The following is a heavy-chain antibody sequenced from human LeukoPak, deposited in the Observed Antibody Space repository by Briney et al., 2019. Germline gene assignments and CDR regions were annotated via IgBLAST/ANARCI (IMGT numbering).Heavy chain of an antibody. CDR1: GFTLSNYW. D-gene: IGHD6-13*01. J-gene: IGHJ4*01. V-gene: IGHV3-74*01. CDR2: INGHGNTT. Sequence: PGGSLRPSCAASGFTLSNYWMHWVRQVPGKGLVWVSSINGHGNTTKYADSVRGRFTISRDNAKNTLFLQMYSLRADDTAVYFCSRGREYISNWNPFDFWGHGTLVTVSS. CDR3: SRGREYISNWNPFDF.